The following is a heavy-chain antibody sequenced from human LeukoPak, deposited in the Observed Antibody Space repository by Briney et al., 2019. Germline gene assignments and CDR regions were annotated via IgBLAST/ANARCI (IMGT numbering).Heavy chain of an antibody. CDR2: ISGSGGST. CDR1: GFTFSSYA. CDR3: AKDRKWLEYFDY. Sequence: GGSLGLSCAASGFTFSSYAMSWVRQAPGKGLEWVSAISGSGGSTYYADSVKGRFTISRDNSKNTLYLQMNSLRAEDTAVYYCAKDRKWLEYFDYWGQGTLVTVSS. J-gene: IGHJ4*02. V-gene: IGHV3-23*01. D-gene: IGHD6-19*01.